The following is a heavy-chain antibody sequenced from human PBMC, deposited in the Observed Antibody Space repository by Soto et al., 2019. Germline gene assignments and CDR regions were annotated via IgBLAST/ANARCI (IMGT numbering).Heavy chain of an antibody. J-gene: IGHJ4*02. V-gene: IGHV3-48*01. Sequence: EVQLVESGGGLVQPGGSLRLSCAASGFTFSSYSMNWVRQAPGKGLEWVSYISSSSSTIYYADSVKGRFTISRDNAKNSLYLQMNSPGAEDTARDYWARVVRFPPRFDYRGQGTLGTVSS. D-gene: IGHD3-3*01. CDR2: ISSSSSTI. CDR3: ARVVRFPPRFDY. CDR1: GFTFSSYS.